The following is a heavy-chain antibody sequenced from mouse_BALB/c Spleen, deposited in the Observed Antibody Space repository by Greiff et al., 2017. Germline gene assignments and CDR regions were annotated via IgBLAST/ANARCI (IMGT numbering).Heavy chain of an antibody. CDR3: ARTYYGNYRFAY. CDR2: IDPANGNT. J-gene: IGHJ3*01. V-gene: IGHV14-3*02. D-gene: IGHD2-10*01. Sequence: EVKLVESGAELVKPGASVKLSCTASGFNIKDTYMHWVKQRPEQGLEWIGRIDPANGNTKYDPKFQGKATITADTSSNTAYLQLSSLTSEDTAVYYCARTYYGNYRFAYWGQGTLVTVSA. CDR1: GFNIKDTY.